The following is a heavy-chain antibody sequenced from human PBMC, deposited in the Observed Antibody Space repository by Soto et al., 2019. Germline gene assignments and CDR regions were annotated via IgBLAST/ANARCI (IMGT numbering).Heavy chain of an antibody. CDR3: ARAGDALDF. CDR1: DYIFTSYG. CDR2: ISAYNGDT. D-gene: IGHD7-27*01. J-gene: IGHJ3*01. V-gene: IGHV1-18*01. Sequence: QVQLVQSGGEVKKPGASVMVSCKASDYIFTSYGISWVRQAPGQGLEWVGWISAYNGDTNYAQRFQGRVTVTTDTSTSTAYMELRSLRSDDTAVYYCARAGDALDFWGQGKMVTVSS.